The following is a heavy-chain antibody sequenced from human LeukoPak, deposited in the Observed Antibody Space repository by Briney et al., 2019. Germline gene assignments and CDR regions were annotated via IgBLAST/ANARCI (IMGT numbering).Heavy chain of an antibody. V-gene: IGHV4-39*01. D-gene: IGHD3-3*01. CDR3: ARQSYYDFWSGGMYYFDY. J-gene: IGHJ4*02. CDR2: IYYSGST. CDR1: GGSISSSSYY. Sequence: SETLSLTCTVSGGSISSSSYYWGWIRQPPGKGLEWIGSIYYSGSTYYNPSLKSRVTMSVDTSKNQFSLKLSSVTAADTAVYYCARQSYYDFWSGGMYYFDYWGQGALVTVSS.